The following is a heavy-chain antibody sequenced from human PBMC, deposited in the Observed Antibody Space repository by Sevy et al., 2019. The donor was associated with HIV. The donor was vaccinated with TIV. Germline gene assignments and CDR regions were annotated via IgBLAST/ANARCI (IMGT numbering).Heavy chain of an antibody. Sequence: GGSLRLSCAASGFTFSNAXXXXXXXAPGKGLXXXGRIKSKTDGGTTDYAAPVKGRFTISRDDSKNTLYLQMNSLKTEDTAVYYCTTQDDSSGPLYYYGMDVWGQGTTVTVSS. CDR3: TTQDDSSGPLYYYGMDV. V-gene: IGHV3-15*01. CDR2: IKSKTDGGTT. J-gene: IGHJ6*02. D-gene: IGHD3-22*01. CDR1: GFTFSNAX.